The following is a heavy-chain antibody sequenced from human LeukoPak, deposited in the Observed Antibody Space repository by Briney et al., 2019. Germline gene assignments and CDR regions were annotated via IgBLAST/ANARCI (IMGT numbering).Heavy chain of an antibody. Sequence: SETLSPTCTASGGSISSYYWSWIRQPPGKGLEWIGYIYTSGSTNYNPSLKSRVTISVDTSKNQFSLKLSSVTAADTAVYYCARLGGYDFPFDYWGQGTLVTVS. CDR2: IYTSGST. D-gene: IGHD5-12*01. J-gene: IGHJ4*02. V-gene: IGHV4-4*09. CDR1: GGSISSYY. CDR3: ARLGGYDFPFDY.